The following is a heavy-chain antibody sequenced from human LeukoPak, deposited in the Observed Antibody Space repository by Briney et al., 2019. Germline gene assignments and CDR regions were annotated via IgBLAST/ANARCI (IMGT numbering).Heavy chain of an antibody. V-gene: IGHV3-21*01. CDR3: ARDLGGGFFDY. Sequence: GGSLRLSCAASGFIFSSYSINWVRQAPGKGLEWVSSISSSRSYIHYADSVKGRFTISRDDAKNSLYLQMSSLRAEDTAVYYCARDLGGGFFDYWGQGTLVTVSS. CDR1: GFIFSSYS. D-gene: IGHD3-16*01. J-gene: IGHJ4*02. CDR2: ISSSRSYI.